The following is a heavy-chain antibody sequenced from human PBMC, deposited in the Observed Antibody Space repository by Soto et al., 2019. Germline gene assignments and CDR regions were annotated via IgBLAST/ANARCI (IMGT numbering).Heavy chain of an antibody. V-gene: IGHV3-23*01. Sequence: GGSLRLSCAASGFTFSSYAMSWVRQAPGKGLEWVSAISGSGGSTYYADSVKGRFTISRDNSKNTLYLQMNSLRAEDTAVYYCAKDSLLWFGELGLNWFDPWGQGTLVTVSS. D-gene: IGHD3-10*01. CDR3: AKDSLLWFGELGLNWFDP. J-gene: IGHJ5*02. CDR2: ISGSGGST. CDR1: GFTFSSYA.